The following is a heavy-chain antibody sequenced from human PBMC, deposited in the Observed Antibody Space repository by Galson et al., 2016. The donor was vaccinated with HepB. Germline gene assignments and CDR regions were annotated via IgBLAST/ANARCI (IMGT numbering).Heavy chain of an antibody. CDR1: GYSFTGYY. CDR3: AREPVGCLRFRAPQGWFDP. D-gene: IGHD5/OR15-5a*01. J-gene: IGHJ5*02. Sequence: SVKVSCKASGYSFTGYYMHWVRQAPGQGLEWLGWISAYNGNTNYAQKFQGRVSMTTDTSTSTAYMELRSLRSDDTAIYYCAREPVGCLRFRAPQGWFDPWGQGTLVTVSS. V-gene: IGHV1-18*04. CDR2: ISAYNGNT.